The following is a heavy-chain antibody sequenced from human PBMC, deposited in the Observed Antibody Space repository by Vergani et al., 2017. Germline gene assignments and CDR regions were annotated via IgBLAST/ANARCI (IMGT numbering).Heavy chain of an antibody. CDR3: ARDLGGGGYSYEVGGY. CDR1: GFTFSSYE. D-gene: IGHD5-18*01. J-gene: IGHJ4*02. Sequence: EVQLVESGGGLVQPGGSLRLSCAASGFTFSSYEMNWVRQAPGKGLEWVSYISSSGSTIYYADSVKGRFTISRDNAKNSLYLQMNSLRADDTAVYYCARDLGGGGYSYEVGGYWGQGTLVTVSS. CDR2: ISSSGSTI. V-gene: IGHV3-48*03.